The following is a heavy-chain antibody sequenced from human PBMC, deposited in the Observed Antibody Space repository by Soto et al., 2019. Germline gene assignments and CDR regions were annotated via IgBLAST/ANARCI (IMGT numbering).Heavy chain of an antibody. D-gene: IGHD6-13*01. CDR3: ASPGYSSSWYLFDY. Sequence: QVQLVQSGAEVKKPGSSVTVSCKASGGTFSSYAISWVRQAPGQGLEWMGGIIPIFGTANYAQKFQGRVTITADESTSTAYMELSSLRSEDTAVYYCASPGYSSSWYLFDYWGQGTLVTVSS. V-gene: IGHV1-69*01. CDR1: GGTFSSYA. CDR2: IIPIFGTA. J-gene: IGHJ4*02.